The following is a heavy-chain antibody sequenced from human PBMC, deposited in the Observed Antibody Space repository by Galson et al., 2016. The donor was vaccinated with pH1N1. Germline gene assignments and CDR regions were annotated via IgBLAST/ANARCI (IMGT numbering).Heavy chain of an antibody. Sequence: SLRLSCAASGFSFRFYGMHWVRQAPGKGLEWVAVISYDGRETSSADSVKVRFTISRDNSRNTLYLQMNSLKTEDTAVYYCAKVPHSSGWYSKAPSTFDIWGQGTMVTVSS. V-gene: IGHV3-30*18. J-gene: IGHJ3*02. CDR3: AKVPHSSGWYSKAPSTFDI. CDR1: GFSFRFYG. D-gene: IGHD6-19*01. CDR2: ISYDGRET.